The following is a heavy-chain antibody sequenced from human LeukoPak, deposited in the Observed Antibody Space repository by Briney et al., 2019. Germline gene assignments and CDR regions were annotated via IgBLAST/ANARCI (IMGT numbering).Heavy chain of an antibody. CDR1: GFTFSDYY. CDR2: ISSSGSTI. J-gene: IGHJ4*02. D-gene: IGHD5-18*01. V-gene: IGHV3-11*04. CDR3: ARVRQLWLPLDY. Sequence: KAGGSLRLSCAASGFTFSDYYMSWIRQAPGKGLEWVSYISSSGSTIYYADSVKGRFTISRDNAKNSLYLQMNSLRAEDTAVYYCARVRQLWLPLDYWSQGTLVTVSS.